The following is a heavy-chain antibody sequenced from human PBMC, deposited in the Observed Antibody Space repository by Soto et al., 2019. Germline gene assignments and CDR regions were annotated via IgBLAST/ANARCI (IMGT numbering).Heavy chain of an antibody. J-gene: IGHJ3*02. CDR3: ATGWGLYSPDAFDI. CDR1: GYTLTELS. D-gene: IGHD2-21*02. V-gene: IGHV1-24*01. Sequence: ASVKVSCKVSGYTLTELSMHWVRQAPGKGLEWMGGFDPEDGETIYAQKFQGRVTMTEDTSTDTAYMELSSLRSEDTAVYYCATGWGLYSPDAFDIWGQGTMVTVSS. CDR2: FDPEDGET.